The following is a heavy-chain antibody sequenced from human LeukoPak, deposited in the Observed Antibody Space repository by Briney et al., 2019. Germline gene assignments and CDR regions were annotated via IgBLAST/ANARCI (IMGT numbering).Heavy chain of an antibody. V-gene: IGHV3-23*01. CDR1: GFTFSSYA. J-gene: IGHJ4*02. Sequence: GGSLRLSCAASGFTFSSYAMSWVRQAPGKGLECVSAISGSGGSTYYADSVKGRFTISRDNSKNTLYLQMNSLRAEDTAVYYCASFIAAAGFPPGWGQGTLVTVSS. CDR2: ISGSGGST. D-gene: IGHD6-13*01. CDR3: ASFIAAAGFPPG.